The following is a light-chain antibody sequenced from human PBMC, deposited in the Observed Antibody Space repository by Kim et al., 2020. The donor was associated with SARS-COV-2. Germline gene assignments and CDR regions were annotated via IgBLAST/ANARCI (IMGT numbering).Light chain of an antibody. Sequence: ALGQTVRITCRGDILRTYFPSWYQQKPRQAPVLVIYGKNTRPSGIPDRFSGSFSGNTASLTITGTQAEDEADYYCASRDSSGDHLLFGGGTQLTVL. J-gene: IGLJ3*02. CDR1: ILRTYF. CDR3: ASRDSSGDHLL. V-gene: IGLV3-19*01. CDR2: GKN.